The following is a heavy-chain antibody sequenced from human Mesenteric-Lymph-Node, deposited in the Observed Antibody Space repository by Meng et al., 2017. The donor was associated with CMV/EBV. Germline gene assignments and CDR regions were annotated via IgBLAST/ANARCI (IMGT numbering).Heavy chain of an antibody. D-gene: IGHD2-2*01. Sequence: GESLKISCAASGFIFDDYTMHWVRQPPGKGLQWVSLISWEGGTTKFADSVKGRFTISRDDNKNSLYLQMNSLRTEDTALYYCAKDPTDCSSTSCSGWFDPWGQGTLVTVSS. CDR3: AKDPTDCSSTSCSGWFDP. J-gene: IGHJ5*02. CDR2: ISWEGGTT. CDR1: GFIFDDYT. V-gene: IGHV3-43*01.